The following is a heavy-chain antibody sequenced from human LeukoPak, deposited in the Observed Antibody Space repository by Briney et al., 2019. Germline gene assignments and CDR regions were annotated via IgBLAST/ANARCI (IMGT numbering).Heavy chain of an antibody. Sequence: GRSLRLSCAASGFTFSSYGMHWDRQAPGKGLEWVAVIWYDGSNKYYADSVKGRFTISRDNSKNTLYLQMNSLRAEDTAVYYCARWCGELLPFDYWGQGTLVTVSS. CDR2: IWYDGSNK. CDR1: GFTFSSYG. J-gene: IGHJ4*02. V-gene: IGHV3-33*01. D-gene: IGHD3-10*01. CDR3: ARWCGELLPFDY.